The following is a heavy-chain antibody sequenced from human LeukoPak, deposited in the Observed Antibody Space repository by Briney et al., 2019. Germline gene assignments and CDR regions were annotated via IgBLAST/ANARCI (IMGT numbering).Heavy chain of an antibody. CDR3: ARGHSSVVTAIPYYFDY. V-gene: IGHV4-34*01. CDR1: GGSFSGYY. CDR2: INHSGST. J-gene: IGHJ4*02. Sequence: SETLSLTCAVYGGSFSGYYWSWIRQPPGKGLEWIGEINHSGSTYYNPSLKSRVTISVDTSKNQVSLRVNSVTAADTAVYYCARGHSSVVTAIPYYFDYWGRGTLVTVSS. D-gene: IGHD2-21*02.